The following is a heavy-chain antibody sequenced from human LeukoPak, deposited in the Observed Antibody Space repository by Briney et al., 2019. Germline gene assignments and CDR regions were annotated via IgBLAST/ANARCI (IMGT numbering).Heavy chain of an antibody. Sequence: ASVRVSCKVSGYTLTELSMHWVRQAPGKGREWMGGFDAEDGETIYAQKFQRRVTMTEDTSTDTAYMELSSLRSEDTAVYYCATDLNGRSGWRTNAFDIWGQGTMVTVSS. CDR1: GYTLTELS. CDR2: FDAEDGET. V-gene: IGHV1-24*01. J-gene: IGHJ3*02. CDR3: ATDLNGRSGWRTNAFDI. D-gene: IGHD6-19*01.